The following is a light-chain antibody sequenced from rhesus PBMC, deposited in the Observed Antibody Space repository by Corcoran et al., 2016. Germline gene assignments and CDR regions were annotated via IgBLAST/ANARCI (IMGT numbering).Light chain of an antibody. CDR1: QVISSF. CDR2: DVS. Sequence: DIQMTQSPSSLSASVGDTVTITCRASQVISSFLKWFQQKPGKAPKLLIYDVSSLESGVPSRFSVNGSGTDFTLTISSLQPEDFAAYYCLHHNSYPVTFGPGTKLDIK. J-gene: IGKJ3*01. V-gene: IGKV1-28*03. CDR3: LHHNSYPVT.